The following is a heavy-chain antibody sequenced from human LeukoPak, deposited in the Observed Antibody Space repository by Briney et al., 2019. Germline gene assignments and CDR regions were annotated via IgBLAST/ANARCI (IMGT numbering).Heavy chain of an antibody. CDR1: GYTFTSYD. CDR3: ARGSVLAIFGVVIMGNWFDP. J-gene: IGHJ5*02. Sequence: GASVKVSCKASGYTFTSYDTNWVRQATGQGLEWMGWMNPNSGNTGYAQKFQGRVTVTRNTSISTAYMELSSLRSEDTAVYYCARGSVLAIFGVVIMGNWFDPWGQGTLVTVSS. V-gene: IGHV1-8*01. CDR2: MNPNSGNT. D-gene: IGHD3-3*01.